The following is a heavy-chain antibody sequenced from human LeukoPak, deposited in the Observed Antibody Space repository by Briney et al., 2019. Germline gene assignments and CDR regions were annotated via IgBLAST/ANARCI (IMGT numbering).Heavy chain of an antibody. V-gene: IGHV3-7*01. Sequence: PGGSLRLSCAASGFTFSSYWMSWVRQAPGKGLEWVANIKQDGSEKYYVDSVKGRFTISRDNAKNSLYLQMNSLRAEDTAVYYCARRICTSCPDAFDIWGQGTMVTVSS. CDR1: GFTFSSYW. CDR2: IKQDGSEK. CDR3: ARRICTSCPDAFDI. J-gene: IGHJ3*02. D-gene: IGHD2-2*01.